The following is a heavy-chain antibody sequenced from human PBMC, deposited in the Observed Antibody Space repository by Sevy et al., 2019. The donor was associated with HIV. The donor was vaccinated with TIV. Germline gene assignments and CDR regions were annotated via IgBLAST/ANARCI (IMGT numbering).Heavy chain of an antibody. CDR1: GLSVSHNY. Sequence: GGSLRLSCAASGLSVSHNYMSWVRQAPGKGLDWVSVIYSGGTTYHADSVEGRFTISRDNSKNTLYLQMNNLGPEDTAVYYCARDLGYASRGYYIGYWGQGTLVTVSS. J-gene: IGHJ4*02. V-gene: IGHV3-53*01. CDR2: IYSGGTT. D-gene: IGHD3-22*01. CDR3: ARDLGYASRGYYIGY.